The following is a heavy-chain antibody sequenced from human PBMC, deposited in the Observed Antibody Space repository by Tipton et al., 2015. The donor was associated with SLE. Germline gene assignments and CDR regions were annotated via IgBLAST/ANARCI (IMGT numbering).Heavy chain of an antibody. Sequence: VQLVQSGAEVKKPGESLKISCKTSGYSFTTYWIGWVRQLPGKGLEWMGIIYPGDSGDAEIRYSPSFQGQVTISAANSLNSAYLQWTRVRASDTAMDYWGARTLLGNFCSDSWGQGSLVSVSS. J-gene: IGHJ4*02. CDR3: GARTLLGNFCSDS. D-gene: IGHD7-27*01. CDR2: IYPGDSGDAEI. CDR1: GYSFTTYW. V-gene: IGHV5-51*03.